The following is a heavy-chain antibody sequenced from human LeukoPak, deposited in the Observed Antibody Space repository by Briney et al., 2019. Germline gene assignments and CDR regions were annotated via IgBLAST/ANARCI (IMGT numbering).Heavy chain of an antibody. Sequence: GASVKVSCKASGYTFTSYYMHWVRQAPGQGLEWMGIINPSGGSTSYAQKFQGRVTMTRNTSISTAYMELSSLRSEDTAVYYCANTGNSRGAYWGQGTLVTVSS. V-gene: IGHV1-46*01. J-gene: IGHJ4*02. CDR3: ANTGNSRGAY. D-gene: IGHD2/OR15-2a*01. CDR2: INPSGGST. CDR1: GYTFTSYY.